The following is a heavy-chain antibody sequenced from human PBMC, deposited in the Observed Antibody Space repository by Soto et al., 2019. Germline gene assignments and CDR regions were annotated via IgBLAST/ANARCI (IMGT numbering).Heavy chain of an antibody. CDR1: GYTFTSYD. CDR2: MNPNGGNT. D-gene: IGHD3-3*02. V-gene: IGHV1-8*01. CDR3: ASYGAFIDGMDV. J-gene: IGHJ6*02. Sequence: ASVKVSCKASGYTFTSYDINWVRQATGQGLEWMGWMNPNGGNTGYAQKFQGRVTMTRNTSISTAYMELSSLRSEDTAVYYCASYGAFIDGMDVWGQGTTVTVSS.